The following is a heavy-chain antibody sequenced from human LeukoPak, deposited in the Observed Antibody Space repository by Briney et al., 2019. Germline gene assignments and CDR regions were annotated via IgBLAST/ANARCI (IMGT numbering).Heavy chain of an antibody. D-gene: IGHD3-22*01. J-gene: IGHJ4*02. CDR2: IYYSGST. CDR1: GGSISSYY. Sequence: SETLSLTCTVSGGSISSYYWSWIRQPPGKGLEWIGYIYYSGSTNYNPSLKSRVTISVDTSKNQFSLKLSSVTSADTAVYYCARDSDYYDSTIDYWGQGTLVTVSS. CDR3: ARDSDYYDSTIDY. V-gene: IGHV4-59*12.